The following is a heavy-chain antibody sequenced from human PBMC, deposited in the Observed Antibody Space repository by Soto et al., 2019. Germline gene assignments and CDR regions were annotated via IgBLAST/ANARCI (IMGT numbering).Heavy chain of an antibody. J-gene: IGHJ4*02. Sequence: EVQLLESGGGLVQPGGSLRLSCAASGFTFSGYAMSWVRQASGKGLEWVAGITDDGVGTYYADSVKGRFSISRDNSKNTLYLQMNGLRAEDTALYYCAQFKAGTYEKYHFDYWGQGTLVTVSS. CDR1: GFTFSGYA. CDR2: ITDDGVGT. V-gene: IGHV3-23*01. D-gene: IGHD3-10*01. CDR3: AQFKAGTYEKYHFDY.